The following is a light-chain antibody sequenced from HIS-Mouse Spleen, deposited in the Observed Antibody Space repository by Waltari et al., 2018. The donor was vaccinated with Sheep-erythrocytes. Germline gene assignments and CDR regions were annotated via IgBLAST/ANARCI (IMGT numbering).Light chain of an antibody. Sequence: QSALNQPASVSGSPGQSITISCTGNSSDVGSYNLVSWYQQHPGKAPKLMIYEGSTRPSGVSNRFSGSKSGNTASLTISGLQAEDEADYYCCSYAGSSTPWVYGGGTKLTVL. J-gene: IGLJ3*02. CDR2: EGS. CDR1: SSDVGSYNL. V-gene: IGLV2-23*01. CDR3: CSYAGSSTPWV.